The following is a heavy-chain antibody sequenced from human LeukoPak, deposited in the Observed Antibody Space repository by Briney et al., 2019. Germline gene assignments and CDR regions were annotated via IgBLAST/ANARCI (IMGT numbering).Heavy chain of an antibody. CDR3: ARGTAAVAGVFDY. D-gene: IGHD6-19*01. V-gene: IGHV1-18*01. CDR2: ISAYTGNG. CDR1: GYTFSSHG. Sequence: GASVKVSCKASGYTFSSHGISWVRQAPGQGPEWVGWISAYTGNGNYAEKFQGRVTMTTDTSTSTAYMELRSLRAGDTAVYYCARGTAAVAGVFDYWGQGTLVTVSS. J-gene: IGHJ4*02.